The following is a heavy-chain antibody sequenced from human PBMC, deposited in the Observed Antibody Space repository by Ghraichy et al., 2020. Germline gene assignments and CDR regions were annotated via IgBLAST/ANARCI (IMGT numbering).Heavy chain of an antibody. CDR3: ASAKGWLVRMYFQH. CDR2: ISGSGGST. CDR1: GFTFSSYA. J-gene: IGHJ1*01. Sequence: GGSLRLSCAASGFTFSSYAMSWVRQPPGKGLEWVSAISGSGGSTYYADSVKGRFTISRDNSKNTLYLQMNSLRAEETAVYYCASAKGWLVRMYFQHWGQGPLVTVSS. D-gene: IGHD6-19*01. V-gene: IGHV3-23*01.